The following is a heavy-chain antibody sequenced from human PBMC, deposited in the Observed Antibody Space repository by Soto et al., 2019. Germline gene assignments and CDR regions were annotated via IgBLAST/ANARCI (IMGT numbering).Heavy chain of an antibody. CDR3: AKDPSTGAPDC. J-gene: IGHJ4*02. Sequence: PGGSLRLSCAAAGFMFSDYVMSWVRQAPGKGLQWVATIHPSGGSTHYAESVRGRFTISRDNSRDTLYLQMNSLTAEDTAVYYCAKDPSTGAPDCWGQGAQVTVSS. D-gene: IGHD2-8*02. CDR1: GFMFSDYV. CDR2: IHPSGGST. V-gene: IGHV3-23*01.